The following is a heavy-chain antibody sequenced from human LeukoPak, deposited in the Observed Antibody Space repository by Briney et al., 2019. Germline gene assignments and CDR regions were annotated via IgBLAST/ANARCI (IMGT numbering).Heavy chain of an antibody. J-gene: IGHJ6*02. D-gene: IGHD3-3*01. CDR3: ARGRDYDFWSGYYIYVYYYGMDV. V-gene: IGHV3-66*01. CDR2: IYSGSST. CDR1: GFTFSSYW. Sequence: GSLRLSCAASGFTFSSYWMSWVRQAPGKGLEWVSIIYSGSSTYYADSVKGRFTISRDNSKNTLYLQMNSLRAEDTAVYYCARGRDYDFWSGYYIYVYYYGMDVWGQGTTVTVSS.